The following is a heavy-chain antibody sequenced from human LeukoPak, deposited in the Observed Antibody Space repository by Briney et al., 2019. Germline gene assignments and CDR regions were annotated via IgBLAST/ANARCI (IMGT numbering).Heavy chain of an antibody. CDR3: AKRGPDYYFDF. D-gene: IGHD3-10*01. Sequence: PGGSRRLSCVASGFTFSSHAMSWVRQAPGKGLEWVSGSGGSTYYADSVKGRFTISRDNSKNTLYLQMNSLRAEDTAIYYCAKRGPDYYFDFWGQGTLVTVSS. J-gene: IGHJ4*02. CDR1: GFTFSSHA. CDR2: SGGST. V-gene: IGHV3-23*01.